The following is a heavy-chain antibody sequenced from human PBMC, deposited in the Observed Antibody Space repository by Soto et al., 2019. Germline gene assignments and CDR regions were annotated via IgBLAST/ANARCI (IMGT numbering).Heavy chain of an antibody. CDR2: ISSSSSYI. V-gene: IGHV3-21*01. Sequence: EVQLVESGGGLVKPGGSLRLSCAASGFTFSSYSMNWVRQAPGKRLEWVSSISSSSSYIYYADSVKGRFTISRDNAKNSLYLQMNSLRAEDTAVYYCARDCSSTSCYVGGFDYWGQGTLVTVSS. J-gene: IGHJ4*02. D-gene: IGHD2-2*01. CDR3: ARDCSSTSCYVGGFDY. CDR1: GFTFSSYS.